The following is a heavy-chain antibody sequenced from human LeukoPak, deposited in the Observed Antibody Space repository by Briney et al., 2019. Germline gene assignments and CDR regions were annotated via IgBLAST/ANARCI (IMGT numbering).Heavy chain of an antibody. CDR3: AREGRTSTVTNAFDY. CDR1: GGSFSGYY. D-gene: IGHD4-17*01. CDR2: INHSGST. V-gene: IGHV4-34*01. J-gene: IGHJ4*02. Sequence: SETLSLTCAVYGGSFSGYYWSWIRQPPGKGLEWIGEINHSGSTNYNPSLKSRVTISVDTSKNQFSLKLSSVTAADTAVYYCAREGRTSTVTNAFDYWGQGTLVTVSS.